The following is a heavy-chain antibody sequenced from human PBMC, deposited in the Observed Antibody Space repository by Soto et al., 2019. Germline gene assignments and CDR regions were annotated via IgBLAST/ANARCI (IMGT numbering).Heavy chain of an antibody. Sequence: PSETLSLTCTVSGDSMNTYHWSWIRQPAGKGLEWIGHVHSSGSTNYNPSLKSRVTMSVDTSKNQFSLRLTSVTAAGTAVYYCARDQGVAAAGITWFDPWGQGSRVTVSS. V-gene: IGHV4-4*07. D-gene: IGHD6-13*01. J-gene: IGHJ5*02. CDR2: VHSSGST. CDR3: ARDQGVAAAGITWFDP. CDR1: GDSMNTYH.